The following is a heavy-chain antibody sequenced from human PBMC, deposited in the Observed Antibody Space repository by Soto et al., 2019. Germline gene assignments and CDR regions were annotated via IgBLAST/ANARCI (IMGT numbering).Heavy chain of an antibody. CDR1: GFTFSRYG. D-gene: IGHD5-18*01. Sequence: QAQLVESGGGVVQPGRSLRLSCAASGFTFSRYGMHWARQAPGTGLEWVAVISCAGGLQHYADSVKGRFTISRDNSKNMALLQMNSLRAEETAVYYGVSGRGYGHGYAPYSWGQGTLVSVSS. J-gene: IGHJ4*02. V-gene: IGHV3-30*03. CDR2: ISCAGGLQ. CDR3: VSGRGYGHGYAPYS.